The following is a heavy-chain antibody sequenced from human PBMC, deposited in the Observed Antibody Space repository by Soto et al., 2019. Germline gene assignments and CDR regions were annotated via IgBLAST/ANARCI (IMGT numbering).Heavy chain of an antibody. V-gene: IGHV1-8*01. CDR3: ARGGRYCSGGSCADRGMDV. CDR1: GYTFTSYD. CDR2: MNPNSGNT. J-gene: IGHJ6*02. Sequence: QVQLVQSGAEVKKPGASVKVSCKASGYTFTSYDINWVRQATGQGLEWMGWMNPNSGNTGYAQKFQGRVTMTRNTXTSLAXXELSSLRSEDTAVYYCARGGRYCSGGSCADRGMDVWGQGTTVTVSS. D-gene: IGHD2-15*01.